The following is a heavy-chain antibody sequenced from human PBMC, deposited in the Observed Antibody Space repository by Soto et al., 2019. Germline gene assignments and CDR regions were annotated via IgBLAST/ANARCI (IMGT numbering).Heavy chain of an antibody. CDR3: AIDGYCGPGCYYYFDY. J-gene: IGHJ4*02. V-gene: IGHV3-7*01. CDR1: GFTFGSYW. D-gene: IGHD2-21*02. CDR2: IKPDGSAT. Sequence: EVQLVESGGGLVQPGGSLRLSCAVSGFTFGSYWMNWVRLIPGKGLEWVAYIKPDGSATYYVDSVKGRFTISRDNAKNSLYQQMNSLRVEDTSVYYCAIDGYCGPGCYYYFDYWGQGTLVTVSS.